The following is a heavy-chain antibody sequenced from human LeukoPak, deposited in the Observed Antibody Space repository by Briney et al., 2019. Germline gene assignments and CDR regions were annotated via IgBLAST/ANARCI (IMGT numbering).Heavy chain of an antibody. CDR2: ISWNSGSI. CDR3: AKGSRASGPQSFVFDY. D-gene: IGHD3-10*01. J-gene: IGHJ4*02. V-gene: IGHV3-9*01. Sequence: GGSLRLSCAASGFTFDDYAMHWVRQAPGKGLEWVSGISWNSGSIGYADSVKGRFTISRDNAKNSLYLQMNSLRAEDTALYYCAKGSRASGPQSFVFDYWGQGTLVTVSS. CDR1: GFTFDDYA.